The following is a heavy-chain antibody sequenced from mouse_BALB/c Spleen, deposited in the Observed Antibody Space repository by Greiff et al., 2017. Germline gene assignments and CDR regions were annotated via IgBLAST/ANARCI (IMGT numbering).Heavy chain of an antibody. D-gene: IGHD2-14*01. J-gene: IGHJ2*01. CDR1: GFNIKDYY. CDR2: IDPENGDT. CDR3: TVFYYRYGYFDY. Sequence: EVQLQESGAELVRSGASVKLSCTASGFNIKDYYMPWVKQRPEQGLEWIGWIDPENGDTEYAPKFQGKATMTADTSSNTAYLQLSSLTSEDTAVYYCTVFYYRYGYFDYWGQGTTLTVSA. V-gene: IGHV14-4*02.